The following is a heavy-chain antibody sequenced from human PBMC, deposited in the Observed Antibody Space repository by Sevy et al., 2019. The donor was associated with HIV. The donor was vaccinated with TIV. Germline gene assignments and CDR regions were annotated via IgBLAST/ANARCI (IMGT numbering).Heavy chain of an antibody. CDR1: GGSITSLY. V-gene: IGHV4-59*08. CDR2: IYYNGHI. CDR3: AGENAWGRGYS. D-gene: IGHD1-26*01. J-gene: IGHJ4*02. Sequence: SETLSLTCTVSGGSITSLYWNWIRQPPGKGLEWIANIYYNGHINYNPSAKSRFTLSLDTSKNQLSLRLSSVTAADTAMYYCAGENAWGRGYSWGQGTLVTVSS.